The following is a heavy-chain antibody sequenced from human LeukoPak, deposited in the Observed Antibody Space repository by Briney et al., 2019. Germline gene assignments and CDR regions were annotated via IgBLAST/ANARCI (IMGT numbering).Heavy chain of an antibody. J-gene: IGHJ6*03. CDR3: ARRQNSVTIFGMIRVGYYYMDV. Sequence: KASETLSLTCAVYGGSFSGYYWSWIRQPPGKGLEWIGEINHSGSTNYNPSLKSRVTISVDTSKNQFSLKLSSVTAADTAVYYCARRQNSVTIFGMIRVGYYYMDVWGKGTTVTVSS. D-gene: IGHD3-3*01. CDR1: GGSFSGYY. V-gene: IGHV4-34*01. CDR2: INHSGST.